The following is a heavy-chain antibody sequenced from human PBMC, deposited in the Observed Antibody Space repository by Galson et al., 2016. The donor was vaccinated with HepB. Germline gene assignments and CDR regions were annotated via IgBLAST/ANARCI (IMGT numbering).Heavy chain of an antibody. J-gene: IGHJ6*02. CDR2: IDPTDSYT. CDR3: TRPDIAAAGAILAPVEDYGLDV. Sequence: QSGAEVKKPGESLRISCKASGYSFTSYWISWVRQMPGKGLEWMGRIDPTDSYTNYSPSFQGHVTISADKSISTAYLQWSSLKASGTGMYYCTRPDIAAAGAILAPVEDYGLDVWGQGTTVTVSS. D-gene: IGHD6-13*01. V-gene: IGHV5-10-1*01. CDR1: GYSFTSYW.